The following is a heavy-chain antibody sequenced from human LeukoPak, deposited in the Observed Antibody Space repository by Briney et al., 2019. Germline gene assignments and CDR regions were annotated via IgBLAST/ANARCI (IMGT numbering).Heavy chain of an antibody. CDR1: GFTFSNYA. CDR3: AKDFVVVPGNVNYFDY. CDR2: ISGRGDNT. D-gene: IGHD2-21*02. Sequence: PGGSLRLSCAASGFTFSNYAMSWVRQAPGKGLEWVSAISGRGDNTYYADSVKGRFTVSRDNSKNTLYVQMKSLRAEDTAVYYCAKDFVVVPGNVNYFDYWGQGTLVTVSS. J-gene: IGHJ4*02. V-gene: IGHV3-23*01.